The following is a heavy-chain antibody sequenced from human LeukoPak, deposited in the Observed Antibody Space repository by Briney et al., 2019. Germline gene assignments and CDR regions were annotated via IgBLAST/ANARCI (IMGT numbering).Heavy chain of an antibody. V-gene: IGHV4-30-2*01. CDR3: ARRRGYSYGPTEIDY. CDR2: IYHSGST. D-gene: IGHD5-18*01. J-gene: IGHJ4*02. Sequence: SETLSLTCAVSGGSISSGGYSWSWIRQPPGKGLEWIGYIYHSGSTYYNPSLKSRVTISVDRSKNQFSLKLSSVTAADTAVYYCARRRGYSYGPTEIDYWGQGTLVTVSS. CDR1: GGSISSGGYS.